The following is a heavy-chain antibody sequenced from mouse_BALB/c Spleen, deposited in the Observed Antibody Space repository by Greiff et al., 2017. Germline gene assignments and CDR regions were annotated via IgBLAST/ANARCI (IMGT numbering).Heavy chain of an antibody. Sequence: EVMLVEPGGGLVKPGGSLKLSCAASGFTFSSYAMSWVRQTPEKRLEWVASISSGGSTYYPDSVKGRFTISRDNARNILYLQMSSLRSEDTAMYYCARGGGLRRAWFAYWGQGTLVTVSA. CDR2: ISSGGST. V-gene: IGHV5-6-5*01. J-gene: IGHJ3*01. CDR1: GFTFSSYA. CDR3: ARGGGLRRAWFAY. D-gene: IGHD2-4*01.